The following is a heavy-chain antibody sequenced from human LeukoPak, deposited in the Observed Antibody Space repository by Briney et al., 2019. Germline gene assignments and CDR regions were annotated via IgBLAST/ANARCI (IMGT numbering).Heavy chain of an antibody. V-gene: IGHV4-59*01. Sequence: PSETPSLTCTVSGGSISHYYWTWIRQPPGKGLEWIGYMDYTGGANYNPSLKSRVTISVDTSKNQFSLKLNSVTAADPAVYHCGGGYNRGRIDCWGQGTLVTVSS. CDR2: MDYTGGA. J-gene: IGHJ4*02. CDR3: GGGYNRGRIDC. D-gene: IGHD1-14*01. CDR1: GGSISHYY.